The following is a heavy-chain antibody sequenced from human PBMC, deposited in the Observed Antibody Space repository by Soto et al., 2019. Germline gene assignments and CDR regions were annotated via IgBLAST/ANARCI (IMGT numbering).Heavy chain of an antibody. CDR2: ISSSGSSI. J-gene: IGHJ4*02. D-gene: IGHD3-22*01. V-gene: IGHV3-11*01. CDR1: GFTFSDYY. Sequence: PGGSLRLSCAASGFTFSDYYMSWIRQAPGKGLEWVSYISSSGSSIYYADSVKGRFTISRDNAKNSLYLQMNSLRAEDTAVYYCARPPFYYDSSYSGYWGQGTLVTVS. CDR3: ARPPFYYDSSYSGY.